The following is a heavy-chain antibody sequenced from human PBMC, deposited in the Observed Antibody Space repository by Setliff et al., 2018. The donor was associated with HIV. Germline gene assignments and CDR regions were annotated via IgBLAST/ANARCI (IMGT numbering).Heavy chain of an antibody. V-gene: IGHV3-48*04. J-gene: IGHJ4*02. CDR2: ITGDSATI. Sequence: GGSLRLSCAASGFTFSPYSMNWVRQTPGKGLEWVSYITGDSATIYYADSVKGRFPISRDNAKKSLYLQMNSLKTEDTAVYYCTGAEELWFGEGGGYWGQGTLVTVSS. CDR1: GFTFSPYS. D-gene: IGHD3-10*01. CDR3: TGAEELWFGEGGGY.